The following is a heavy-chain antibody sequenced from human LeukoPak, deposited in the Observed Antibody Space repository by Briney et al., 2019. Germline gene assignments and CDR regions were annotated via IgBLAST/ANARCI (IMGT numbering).Heavy chain of an antibody. V-gene: IGHV4-59*01. D-gene: IGHD1-7*01. CDR2: IYYSGST. CDR3: ARYWNYGTPQYYFDY. Sequence: PSGTLSLTCTVSGGSISPYYWSWIRQPPGKGLEWMGYIYYSGSTKYNPSLKSRVTISVDTSKNQFSLKLSSVTAADTAVYYCARYWNYGTPQYYFDYWGQGTLVTVSS. J-gene: IGHJ4*02. CDR1: GGSISPYY.